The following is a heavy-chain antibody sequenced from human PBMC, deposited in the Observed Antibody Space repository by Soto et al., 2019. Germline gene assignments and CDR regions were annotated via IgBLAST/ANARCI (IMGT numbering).Heavy chain of an antibody. D-gene: IGHD3-16*01. CDR2: IYHSGRT. V-gene: IGHV4-30-2*01. Sequence: QLQLQESGSGLVKPSQTLSLTCAVSGGSISSGGYSWSWIRQPPGKGLEWIGYIYHSGRTYYNPPXTXRXXISVDRSKNQFSLQLSSVTAADTAVYYCARGPPFHWGQGTLVTVSS. J-gene: IGHJ4*02. CDR1: GGSISSGGYS. CDR3: ARGPPFH.